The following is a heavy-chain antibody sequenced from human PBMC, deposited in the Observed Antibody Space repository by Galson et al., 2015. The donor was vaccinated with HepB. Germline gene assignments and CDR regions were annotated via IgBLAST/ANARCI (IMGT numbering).Heavy chain of an antibody. CDR2: ISSSSSTI. D-gene: IGHD4-11*01. V-gene: IGHV3-48*01. CDR1: GFTFSSYS. Sequence: SLRLSCAASGFTFSSYSMNWVRQAPGKGLEWVSYISSSSSTIYYADSVKGRFTISRDNAKNSLYLQMNSLRAEDTAVYYCARATVEHPFYYYYYYMDVWGKGTTVTVSS. CDR3: ARATVEHPFYYYYYYMDV. J-gene: IGHJ6*03.